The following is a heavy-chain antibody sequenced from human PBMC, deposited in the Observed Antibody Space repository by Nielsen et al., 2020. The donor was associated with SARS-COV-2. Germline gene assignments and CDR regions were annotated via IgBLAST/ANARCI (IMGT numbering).Heavy chain of an antibody. CDR2: IYYSGST. D-gene: IGHD3-22*01. J-gene: IGHJ4*02. Sequence: WICQPPGKGLEWIGYIYYSGSTNYNPSLKSRVTISVDTSKNQFSLKLSSVTAADTAVYYCARTRDPYYDSSGLPFDYWGQGTLVTVSS. CDR3: ARTRDPYYDSSGLPFDY. V-gene: IGHV4-59*01.